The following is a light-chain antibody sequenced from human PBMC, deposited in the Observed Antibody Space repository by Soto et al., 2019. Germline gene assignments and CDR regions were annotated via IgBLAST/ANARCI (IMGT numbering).Light chain of an antibody. CDR2: VAS. CDR1: QSLSSN. J-gene: IGKJ4*01. Sequence: EIVMTQSPATLSVSPGERATLCCRASQSLSSNLAWYQQKPGQTPKLLIYVASTRATGIPARFSGSGSGTEFTLTISSLQSEDFAVYYCQQYNVWPPTFGGGTKVEFK. CDR3: QQYNVWPPT. V-gene: IGKV3-15*01.